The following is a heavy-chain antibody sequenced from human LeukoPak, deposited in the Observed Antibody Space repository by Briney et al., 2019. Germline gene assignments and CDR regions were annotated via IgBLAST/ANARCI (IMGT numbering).Heavy chain of an antibody. J-gene: IGHJ3*02. CDR1: GFTFSSYG. V-gene: IGHV3-30*19. CDR2: ISFDGTNK. Sequence: GGSLRLSCAASGFTFSSYGMHWVRQAPGKGLEWVAVISFDGTNKYYADSVKGRFTISRDNSKNTLYLQMNSLRADDTAVYYCAREGGNYYRGAFDIWGQGTMVTVSS. CDR3: AREGGNYYRGAFDI. D-gene: IGHD1-26*01.